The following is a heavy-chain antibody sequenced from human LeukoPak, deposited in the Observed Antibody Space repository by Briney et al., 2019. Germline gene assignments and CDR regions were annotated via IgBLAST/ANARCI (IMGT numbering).Heavy chain of an antibody. Sequence: GGSLRLSCAASGFTFDDYAMHWVRQAPGKGLEWVSLISGNGGSTYYADSVKGRFTISRDNSKNSLYLQMNSLRTEDTALYYCAKDGQWLMTFDYWGQGTLVTVSS. D-gene: IGHD5-12*01. V-gene: IGHV3-43*02. J-gene: IGHJ4*02. CDR2: ISGNGGST. CDR1: GFTFDDYA. CDR3: AKDGQWLMTFDY.